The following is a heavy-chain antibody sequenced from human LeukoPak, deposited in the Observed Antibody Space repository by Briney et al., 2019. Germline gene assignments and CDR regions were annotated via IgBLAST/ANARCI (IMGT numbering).Heavy chain of an antibody. V-gene: IGHV4-59*01. J-gene: IGHJ5*02. CDR1: DSSISSYY. Sequence: PSETLSLTCAVPDSSISSYYWSWIRQPPGKGLEWIGYIYYSGSTNYNPSLKSRVTISVDTSKNQFSLKLSSVTAADTAVYYCARDLGTLGYCSGGSCSSPINNWFDPWGQGTLVTVSS. CDR3: ARDLGTLGYCSGGSCSSPINNWFDP. CDR2: IYYSGST. D-gene: IGHD2-15*01.